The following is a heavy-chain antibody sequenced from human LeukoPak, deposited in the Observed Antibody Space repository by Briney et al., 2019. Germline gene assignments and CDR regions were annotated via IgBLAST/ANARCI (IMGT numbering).Heavy chain of an antibody. J-gene: IGHJ4*02. V-gene: IGHV4-4*07. CDR1: GGSISSYY. CDR3: ARGIDSTYHRVFDY. CDR2: IYTSGST. D-gene: IGHD1-1*01. Sequence: SETLSLTCTVSGGSISSYYCSWIRQPAGKGLEWIGRIYTSGSTNYNPSLKSRVTMSVDTSKNQFSLKLSSVTAADTAVYYCARGIDSTYHRVFDYWGQGTLVTVSS.